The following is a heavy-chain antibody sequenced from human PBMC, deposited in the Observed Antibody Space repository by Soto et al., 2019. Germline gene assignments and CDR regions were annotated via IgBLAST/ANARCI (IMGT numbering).Heavy chain of an antibody. D-gene: IGHD6-19*01. CDR3: ARGRGSGWHHRYYFDY. V-gene: IGHV4-34*01. Sequence: ETLSLTCAVYGGSFSGYYWSWIRQPPGKGLEWIGEINHSGSTNYNPSLKSRVTISVDTSKNQFSLKLSSVTAADTAVYYCARGRGSGWHHRYYFDYWGQGTLVTVSS. CDR2: INHSGST. J-gene: IGHJ4*02. CDR1: GGSFSGYY.